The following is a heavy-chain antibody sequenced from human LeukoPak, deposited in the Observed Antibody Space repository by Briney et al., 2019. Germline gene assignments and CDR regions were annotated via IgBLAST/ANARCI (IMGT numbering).Heavy chain of an antibody. Sequence: GGSLRLSCAASGFTFSNAWMSWVRQAPGKGLEWVGRIKGKTDGGTTDYAAPVKGRFTISRDDSKNTLYLQMNSLKTEDTAVYYCTTGKDYYDSSGYHNPYYFDYWGQGTLVTVSS. CDR2: IKGKTDGGTT. V-gene: IGHV3-15*01. J-gene: IGHJ4*02. CDR1: GFTFSNAW. D-gene: IGHD3-22*01. CDR3: TTGKDYYDSSGYHNPYYFDY.